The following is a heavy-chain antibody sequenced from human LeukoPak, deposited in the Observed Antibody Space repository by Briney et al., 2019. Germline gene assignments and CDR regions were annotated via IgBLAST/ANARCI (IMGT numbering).Heavy chain of an antibody. D-gene: IGHD3-10*01. CDR2: INHSGST. J-gene: IGHJ6*03. Sequence: SETLSLTCAVYGGSFSGYYWSWIRQPPGKGLEWIGEINHSGSTNYNPSLKSRVTISVDTSKNQFSLKLSSVTAADTAVYYCARDTPLWFTERDYYYYYYMDVWGKGTTVTISS. CDR3: ARDTPLWFTERDYYYYYYMDV. V-gene: IGHV4-34*01. CDR1: GGSFSGYY.